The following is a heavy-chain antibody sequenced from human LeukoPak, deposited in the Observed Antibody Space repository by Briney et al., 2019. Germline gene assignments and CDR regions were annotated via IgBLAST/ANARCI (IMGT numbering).Heavy chain of an antibody. D-gene: IGHD6-19*01. CDR1: GGSFSGYY. CDR2: IKHRGST. Sequence: KSSPTLSLTCAVYGGSFSGYYWSWIRQPPGKGLEWIGEIKHRGSTNYNPSLKSRVTISVDTSKNQFSLKLSSVTAADTAVYYCSRAVAGGRRFDYWGQGTLVTVSS. CDR3: SRAVAGGRRFDY. J-gene: IGHJ4*02. V-gene: IGHV4-34*01.